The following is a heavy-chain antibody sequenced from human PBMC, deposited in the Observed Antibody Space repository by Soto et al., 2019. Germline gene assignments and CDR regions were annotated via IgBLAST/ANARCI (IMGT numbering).Heavy chain of an antibody. J-gene: IGHJ6*02. CDR2: IYYSGST. CDR1: GGSISSGGYY. Sequence: QVQLQESGPGLVKPSQTLSLTCTVSGGSISSGGYYWSWIRQHPGKGLEWIGYIYYSGSTYYNPSLKSRVTMSVDTSKNQFSLKLSSVTAADTAVYYCARDVRFGDYYGMDVWGQGTTVTVSS. V-gene: IGHV4-31*03. CDR3: ARDVRFGDYYGMDV. D-gene: IGHD3-10*01.